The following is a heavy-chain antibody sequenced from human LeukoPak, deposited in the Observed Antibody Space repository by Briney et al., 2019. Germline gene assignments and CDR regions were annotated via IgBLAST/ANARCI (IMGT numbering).Heavy chain of an antibody. J-gene: IGHJ4*02. CDR2: IYYSGST. Sequence: SETLSLTCTVSGGSISSSSYYWGWIRQPPGKGLEWIGSIYYSGSTYYNPSLKSRVTISVDTSKNRFSLKLSSVTAADTAVYYCARPTDFWSGFFDYWGQGTLVTVSS. V-gene: IGHV4-39*01. CDR3: ARPTDFWSGFFDY. CDR1: GGSISSSSYY. D-gene: IGHD3-3*01.